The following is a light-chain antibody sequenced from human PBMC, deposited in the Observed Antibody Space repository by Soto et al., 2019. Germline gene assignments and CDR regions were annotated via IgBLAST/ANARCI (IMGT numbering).Light chain of an antibody. CDR2: EVS. J-gene: IGLJ1*01. CDR1: SSDVGSYNY. V-gene: IGLV2-14*01. Sequence: QYVLTQPASVSGSTGQSITISCTGTSSDVGSYNYVSWYQQHPGKAPKLMIYEVSNRPSGVSNRFSGSKSGNTASLTISGLQAEDEADYYCSSYTSSSTPYVFGTGTKLTV. CDR3: SSYTSSSTPYV.